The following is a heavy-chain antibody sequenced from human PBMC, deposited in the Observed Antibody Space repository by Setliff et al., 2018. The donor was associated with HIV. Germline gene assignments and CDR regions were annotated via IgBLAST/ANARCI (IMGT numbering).Heavy chain of an antibody. Sequence: RASVKVSCKASGYTFTGHYLHWVRQAPGQGLEWLGWVNPNSGDAIYAQNFQGRVTMTRDTSINAAYMELRGLRSDDTAVYYCARNFGLSPSGKYYYYYGMGIWGQGTTVTVSS. V-gene: IGHV1-2*02. CDR2: VNPNSGDA. CDR1: GYTFTGHY. CDR3: ARNFGLSPSGKYYYYYGMGI. J-gene: IGHJ6*02. D-gene: IGHD3-10*01.